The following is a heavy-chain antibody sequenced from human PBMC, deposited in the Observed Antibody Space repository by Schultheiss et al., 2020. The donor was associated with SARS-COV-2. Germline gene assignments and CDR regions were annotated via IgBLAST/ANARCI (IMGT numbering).Heavy chain of an antibody. CDR2: INPNSGGT. D-gene: IGHD3-10*01. Sequence: ASVKVSCKASGYTFTGYYMHWVRQAPGQGLEWMGWINPNSGGTNYAQKFQGRVTMTRDTSISTAYMELSRLRSDDTAVYYCARGRGFGELSLTMNYYYGMDVWGQGTTVTVSS. CDR3: ARGRGFGELSLTMNYYYGMDV. J-gene: IGHJ6*02. CDR1: GYTFTGYY. V-gene: IGHV1-2*02.